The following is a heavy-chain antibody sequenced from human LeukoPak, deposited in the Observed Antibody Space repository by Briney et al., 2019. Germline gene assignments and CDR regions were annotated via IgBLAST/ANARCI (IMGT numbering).Heavy chain of an antibody. J-gene: IGHJ3*02. CDR3: ARVGSGDAFDI. V-gene: IGHV4-30-2*01. D-gene: IGHD3-10*01. CDR1: GDSISRSDYS. CDR2: IYHSGST. Sequence: SETLSLTCTVSGDSISRSDYSWSWIRQPPGKGLEWVGYIYHSGSTYYNPSLRSRVTMSIDRSKSQFSLKLPSVTAADTAAYYCARVGSGDAFDIWGQGTMVTVSS.